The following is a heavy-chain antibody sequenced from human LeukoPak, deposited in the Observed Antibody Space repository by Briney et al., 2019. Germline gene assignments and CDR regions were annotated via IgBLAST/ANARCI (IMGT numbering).Heavy chain of an antibody. CDR1: GFTFSDYY. CDR3: ARGRSRIVVVVAVDY. D-gene: IGHD2-15*01. Sequence: GGSLRLSCAASGFTFSDYYMSWIRQAPGKGLEWVAVISYDGSNKYYADSVKGRFTISRDNSKNTLYLQMNSLRAEDTAVYYCARGRSRIVVVVAVDYWGQGTLVTVSS. CDR2: ISYDGSNK. V-gene: IGHV3-30*03. J-gene: IGHJ4*02.